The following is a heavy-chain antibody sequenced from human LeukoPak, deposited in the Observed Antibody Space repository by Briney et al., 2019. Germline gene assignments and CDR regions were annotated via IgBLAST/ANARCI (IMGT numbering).Heavy chain of an antibody. V-gene: IGHV3-30-3*01. D-gene: IGHD3-22*01. CDR2: ISYDGSNK. J-gene: IGHJ1*01. Sequence: GGSLRLSCAASGFTFSSYAMHWVRQAPGKGLEWVAVISYDGSNKYYADSVKGRFTISGDNSKNTLYLQMNSLRAEDTAVYYCASYYDSSGYYIRPFQHWGQGTLVTVSS. CDR1: GFTFSSYA. CDR3: ASYYDSSGYYIRPFQH.